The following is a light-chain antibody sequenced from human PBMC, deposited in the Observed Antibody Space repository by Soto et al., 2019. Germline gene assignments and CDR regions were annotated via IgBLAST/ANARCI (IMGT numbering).Light chain of an antibody. Sequence: EIVMTQSPATLSVSPGERATLSCRAGQSISNNLAWYQQKPGQAPRLLIYGASTRATGIPARFTGSGSGTEFTLTISSLQSEDFAVYYCQQYGSSPPYTFGQGTKLEIK. CDR2: GAS. V-gene: IGKV3-15*01. J-gene: IGKJ2*01. CDR3: QQYGSSPPYT. CDR1: QSISNN.